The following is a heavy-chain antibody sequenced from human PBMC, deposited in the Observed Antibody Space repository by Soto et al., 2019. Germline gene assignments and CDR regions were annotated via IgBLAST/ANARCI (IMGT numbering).Heavy chain of an antibody. CDR3: GRGYYSDSSGCIDL. V-gene: IGHV3-21*01. J-gene: IGHJ5*02. Sequence: EVQLVESGGGLVKQGGSLRLSCAASGFTFSSHSINWVRQAPGRGLGWVSSMSSSGTYIYYADSVKVRFTISRDNAKNSLYLQMNSLRADDTAVYYCGRGYYSDSSGCIDLWGQGTLVTVSS. CDR2: MSSSGTYI. D-gene: IGHD3-22*01. CDR1: GFTFSSHS.